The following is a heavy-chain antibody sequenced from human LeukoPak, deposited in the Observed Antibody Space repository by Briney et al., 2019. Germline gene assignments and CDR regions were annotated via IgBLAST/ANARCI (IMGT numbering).Heavy chain of an antibody. CDR1: GFTFSSYA. Sequence: GGSLRLSCAASGFTFSSYAMHWVRQAPGKGLEWVAVISYDGSNKYYADSVKGRFTISRDNSKNTLYLQMNSLRAEDTAVYYCARAGEPKSGSYPYYFDYWGQGTLVTVS. CDR3: ARAGEPKSGSYPYYFDY. V-gene: IGHV3-30*04. D-gene: IGHD1-26*01. CDR2: ISYDGSNK. J-gene: IGHJ4*02.